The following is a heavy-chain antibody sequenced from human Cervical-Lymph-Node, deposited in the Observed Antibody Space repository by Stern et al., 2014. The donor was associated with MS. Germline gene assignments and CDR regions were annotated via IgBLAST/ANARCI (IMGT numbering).Heavy chain of an antibody. CDR1: GYSFENYW. CDR2: MHPGDSDT. Sequence: EVQLVESGAEVKKPGQSLKISCKGSGYSFENYWIACVRQMPGKGPEWMGIMHPGDSDTKYSPSFQGQVTISVDRSFSTAYLQWNSLRASDSAMYYCAITVSADYAGYFHYWGQGTLVTVSS. J-gene: IGHJ1*01. V-gene: IGHV5-51*03. CDR3: AITVSADYAGYFHY. D-gene: IGHD4-17*01.